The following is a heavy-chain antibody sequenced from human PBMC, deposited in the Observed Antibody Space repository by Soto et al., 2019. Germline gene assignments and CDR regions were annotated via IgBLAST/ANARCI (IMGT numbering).Heavy chain of an antibody. CDR3: ARDRINCSSTSCYLGNWFDP. D-gene: IGHD2-2*01. CDR2: IIPILGIA. V-gene: IGHV1-69*04. Sequence: SVKVSCKASGGTFSSYTISWVRQAPGQGLEWMGRIIPILGIANYAQKFQGRVTITADKSTSTAYMELSSLRSEDTAVYYCARDRINCSSTSCYLGNWFDPWGQGTLVTVSS. CDR1: GGTFSSYT. J-gene: IGHJ5*02.